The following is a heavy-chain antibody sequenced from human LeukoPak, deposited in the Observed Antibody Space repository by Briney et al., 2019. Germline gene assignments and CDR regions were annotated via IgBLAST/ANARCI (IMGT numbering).Heavy chain of an antibody. CDR3: ARLGGGHSSSWYDAFDI. Sequence: GGSLILSCAASGFTFSSYWMSWVRQAPGKELERVANIKQDGSEKYYVDSVKGRFTIPRDKAKNSLYLQMNSLRAEDTAVYYCARLGGGHSSSWYDAFDIWGQGTMVTVSS. CDR1: GFTFSSYW. J-gene: IGHJ3*02. D-gene: IGHD6-13*01. V-gene: IGHV3-7*01. CDR2: IKQDGSEK.